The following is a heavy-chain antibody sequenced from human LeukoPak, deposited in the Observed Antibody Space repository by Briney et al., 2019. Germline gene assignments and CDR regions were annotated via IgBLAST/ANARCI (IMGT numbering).Heavy chain of an antibody. CDR1: GFTFSRYA. Sequence: GGSLRLSCAASGFTFSRYAMSWVRQAPGKGLEWVSAISGSGGSTYYADSVKGRFTISRDNSKNTLYLQMNSLKTEDTAVYYCTKNFREIAAADYGGQGTRVPVPS. CDR3: TKNFREIAAADY. J-gene: IGHJ4*02. V-gene: IGHV3-23*01. D-gene: IGHD6-13*01. CDR2: ISGSGGST.